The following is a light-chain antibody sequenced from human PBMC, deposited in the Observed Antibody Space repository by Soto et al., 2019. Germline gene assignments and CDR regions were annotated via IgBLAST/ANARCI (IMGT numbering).Light chain of an antibody. CDR2: GAC. CDR3: QQYGNSPIT. J-gene: IGKJ5*01. V-gene: IGKV3-20*01. CDR1: QSVRSSY. Sequence: EIVLTQSAGTLSLSPGESVTLSCRASQSVRSSYLAWYQQKPGQAPRLLIYGACRRVTGMPVRFSGSGSGTDFTLTISRLEPEDFALYYCQQYGNSPITFGRGTRLDI.